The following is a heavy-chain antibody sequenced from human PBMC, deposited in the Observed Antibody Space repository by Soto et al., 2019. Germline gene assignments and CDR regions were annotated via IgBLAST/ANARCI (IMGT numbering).Heavy chain of an antibody. Sequence: ASVKVSCKASGGTFSSYAISWVRQAPGQGLEWMGGIIPIFGTANYAQKFQGRVTITADESTSTAYMELSSLRSEDTAVYYCARGDADYGDYTIDYWGQGTLVTVSS. CDR3: ARGDADYGDYTIDY. CDR2: IIPIFGTA. V-gene: IGHV1-69*13. D-gene: IGHD4-17*01. J-gene: IGHJ4*02. CDR1: GGTFSSYA.